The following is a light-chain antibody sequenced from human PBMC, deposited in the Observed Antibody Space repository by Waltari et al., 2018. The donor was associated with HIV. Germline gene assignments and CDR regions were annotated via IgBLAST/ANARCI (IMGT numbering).Light chain of an antibody. CDR2: DAS. CDR3: QQYDDWPWT. V-gene: IGKV3-15*01. J-gene: IGKJ1*01. CDR1: QTVYTN. Sequence: MTQSPATLSASLGDRVTISCWAGQTVYTNFAWYQQRPGQSPRLLIFDASTRATGVPDRFSGSGSGTEFTLTINSLQTDDVGVYYCQQYDDWPWTFGQGTKVEV.